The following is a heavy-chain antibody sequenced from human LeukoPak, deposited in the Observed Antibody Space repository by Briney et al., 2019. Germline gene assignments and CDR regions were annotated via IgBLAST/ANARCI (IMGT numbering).Heavy chain of an antibody. CDR1: GFTFSSYW. V-gene: IGHV3-7*01. CDR2: IKQDGSEK. J-gene: IGHJ4*02. CDR3: ARDHSFGSRPFDY. D-gene: IGHD1-14*01. Sequence: GGSLRLSCAASGFTFSSYWMSWVRQAPGKGLEWVANIKQDGSEKYYVDSVKGRFTISRDNAKNSLYLQMNSLRAEDTAVYYCARDHSFGSRPFDYWGQGTLVTVSS.